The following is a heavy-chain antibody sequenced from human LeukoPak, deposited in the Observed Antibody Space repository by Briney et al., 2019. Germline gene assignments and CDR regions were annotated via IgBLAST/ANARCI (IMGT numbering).Heavy chain of an antibody. CDR2: ISAYNGNT. CDR3: ARASGGNPPDAFDI. Sequence: GASVKVSCKASGYTFTSYGISWVRQAPGQGLEWMGWISAYNGNTNYAQKLQGRVTMTTDTSTSTAYMELRSLRSDDTAVYYCARASGGNPPDAFDIWGQGTMVTVSS. V-gene: IGHV1-18*01. J-gene: IGHJ3*02. D-gene: IGHD4-23*01. CDR1: GYTFTSYG.